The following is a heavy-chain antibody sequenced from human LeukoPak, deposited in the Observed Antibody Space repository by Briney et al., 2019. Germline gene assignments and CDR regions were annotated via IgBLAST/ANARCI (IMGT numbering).Heavy chain of an antibody. CDR1: GGSISGYY. CDR2: IYYSGST. D-gene: IGHD5-12*01. CDR3: ARGRNGYGYYFDY. Sequence: SETLSLTCTVSGGSISGYYWSWIRQPPGKGLEWIGTIYYSGSTNHNPSLKSRVTISVDTSKNQFSLKLSSVTAADTAVYYCARGRNGYGYYFDYWGQGTLVTVPS. V-gene: IGHV4-59*01. J-gene: IGHJ4*02.